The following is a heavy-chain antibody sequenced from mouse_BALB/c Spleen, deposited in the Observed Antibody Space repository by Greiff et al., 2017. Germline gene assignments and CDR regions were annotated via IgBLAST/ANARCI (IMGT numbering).Heavy chain of an antibody. CDR3: ARSYYRYDDLAWFAY. CDR2: IRNKANGYTT. Sequence: EVQGVESGGGLVQPGGSLRLSCATSGFTFTDYYMSWVRQPPGKALEWLGFIRNKANGYTTEYSASVKGRFTISRDNSQSILYLQMNTLRAEDSATYYCARSYYRYDDLAWFAYWGQGTLVTVSA. J-gene: IGHJ3*01. CDR1: GFTFTDYY. D-gene: IGHD2-14*01. V-gene: IGHV7-3*02.